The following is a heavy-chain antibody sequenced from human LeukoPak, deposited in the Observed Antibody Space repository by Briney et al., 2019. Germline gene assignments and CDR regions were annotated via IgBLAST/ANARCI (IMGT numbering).Heavy chain of an antibody. V-gene: IGHV3-23*01. Sequence: GGSLRLSRAASGFTFSSYAMSWVRQAPGKGLEWVSAISGSGGSTYYADSVKGRFTISRDNSKNTLYLQMNSLRAEDTAVYYCAKDRMFYGSGNWFDPWDQGTLVTVSS. CDR3: AKDRMFYGSGNWFDP. D-gene: IGHD3-10*01. CDR2: ISGSGGST. J-gene: IGHJ5*02. CDR1: GFTFSSYA.